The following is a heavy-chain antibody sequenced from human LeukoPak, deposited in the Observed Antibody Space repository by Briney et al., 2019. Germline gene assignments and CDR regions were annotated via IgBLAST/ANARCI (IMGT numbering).Heavy chain of an antibody. V-gene: IGHV1-69*02. CDR3: ARGGYSSGWYYFDY. J-gene: IGHJ4*02. Sequence: SVKVSCKASGGTLSSYTISWVRQAPGQGLEWMGRIIPILGIANYAQKFQGRVTITADKSTSTAYMELSSLRSEDTAVYYCARGGYSSGWYYFDYWGQGTLVTVSS. CDR1: GGTLSSYT. D-gene: IGHD6-19*01. CDR2: IIPILGIA.